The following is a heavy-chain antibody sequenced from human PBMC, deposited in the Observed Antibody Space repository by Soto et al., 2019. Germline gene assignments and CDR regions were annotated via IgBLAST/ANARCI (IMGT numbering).Heavy chain of an antibody. CDR1: GDSISSGYH. J-gene: IGHJ4*02. CDR3: ARGIPVSGSFDY. CDR2: IYTTGST. Sequence: SETLSLTCAVSGDSISSGYHWTWIRQHPGKGLEWIAYIYTTGSTYYNPSLKSRVGISVDTSKNQFSLKLSSVTAADTAVYYCARGIPVSGSFDYWGQGTLVTVSS. V-gene: IGHV4-31*11. D-gene: IGHD6-19*01.